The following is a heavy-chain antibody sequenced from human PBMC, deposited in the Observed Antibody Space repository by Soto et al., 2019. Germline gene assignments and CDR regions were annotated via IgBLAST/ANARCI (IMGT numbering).Heavy chain of an antibody. CDR2: ISSSGSTI. D-gene: IGHD2-15*01. Sequence: PGGSLRLSCAASGFTFSDYYMSWIRQAPGKGLEWVSYISSSGSTIYYADSVKGRFTISRDNAKNSLYLQMNSLRAEDTAVYYCARDACSGGSCLPWSFDYWGQGTLVTVSS. V-gene: IGHV3-11*01. CDR3: ARDACSGGSCLPWSFDY. J-gene: IGHJ4*02. CDR1: GFTFSDYY.